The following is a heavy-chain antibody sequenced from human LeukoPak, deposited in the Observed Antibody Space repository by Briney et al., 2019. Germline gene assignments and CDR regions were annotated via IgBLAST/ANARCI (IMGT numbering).Heavy chain of an antibody. CDR1: GFTFSSYA. Sequence: PGGSLRLSCAASGFTFSSYAMGWVRQAPGEGLEWVSSISGSGGSTYYADSVKGRFTISRDNSKNTLSLQTNSLRAEDTAVYYCAKDGRGVDYFDYWGQGTLVTVSS. D-gene: IGHD2-8*01. CDR2: ISGSGGST. V-gene: IGHV3-23*01. J-gene: IGHJ4*02. CDR3: AKDGRGVDYFDY.